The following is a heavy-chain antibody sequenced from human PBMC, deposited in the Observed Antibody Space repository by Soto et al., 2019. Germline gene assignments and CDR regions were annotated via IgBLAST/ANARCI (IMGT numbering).Heavy chain of an antibody. CDR2: ISGSGGST. CDR1: GFTFSSYA. V-gene: IGHV3-23*01. J-gene: IGHJ6*02. CDR3: AKDVGYDSSGYRARGMDV. D-gene: IGHD3-22*01. Sequence: GGSLRLSCAASGFTFSSYAMSWVRQAPGKGLEWVSAISGSGGSTYYADSVKGRFTISRDNSKNTLYLQMNSLRAEDTAVYYCAKDVGYDSSGYRARGMDVWGQGTTVTVSS.